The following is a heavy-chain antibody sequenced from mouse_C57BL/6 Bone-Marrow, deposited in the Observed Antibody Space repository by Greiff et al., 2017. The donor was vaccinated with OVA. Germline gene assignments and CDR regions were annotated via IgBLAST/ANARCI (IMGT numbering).Heavy chain of an antibody. V-gene: IGHV1-81*01. CDR3: ACADSSGFAY. Sequence: QVQLQQSGAELARPGASVKLSCKASGYTFTSYGISWVKQRTGQGLEWIGEIYPRSGNTYYNEKFKGKSTLTAAKSSSTAYMELRSLTSEDSAVYFCACADSSGFAYWGQGTLVTVSA. D-gene: IGHD3-2*02. CDR2: IYPRSGNT. J-gene: IGHJ3*01. CDR1: GYTFTSYG.